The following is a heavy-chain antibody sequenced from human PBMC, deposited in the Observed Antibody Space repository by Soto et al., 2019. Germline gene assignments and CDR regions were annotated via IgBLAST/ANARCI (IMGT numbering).Heavy chain of an antibody. Sequence: SETLSLTCTVSGGSISSYYWSWIRQPPGKGLEWIGYIYYSGSTNYNPSLKSRVTISVDTSKNQFSLKLSSVTAADTAVYYCAIGRDLGYCSGGSCYSPRYYYMDVWGKGTTVTVSS. CDR1: GGSISSYY. D-gene: IGHD2-15*01. V-gene: IGHV4-59*08. CDR2: IYYSGST. J-gene: IGHJ6*03. CDR3: AIGRDLGYCSGGSCYSPRYYYMDV.